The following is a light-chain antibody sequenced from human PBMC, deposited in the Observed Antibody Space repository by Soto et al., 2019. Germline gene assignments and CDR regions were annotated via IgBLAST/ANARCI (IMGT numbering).Light chain of an antibody. V-gene: IGKV3-20*01. Sequence: EIVLTQSPGALSLSPGETATLSCRASQHVDSNYVAWYKQTPGQPPRLLIRSTSFRATGVPDRFSGSGSGTDFTLTISRLEPEDFGVYYCQQYVVSPVTFGLGTKLEIK. CDR2: STS. J-gene: IGKJ2*01. CDR1: QHVDSNY. CDR3: QQYVVSPVT.